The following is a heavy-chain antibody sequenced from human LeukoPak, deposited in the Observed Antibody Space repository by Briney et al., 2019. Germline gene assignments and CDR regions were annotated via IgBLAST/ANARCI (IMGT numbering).Heavy chain of an antibody. CDR1: GFTFNTFA. CDR2: ISYDGDKQ. V-gene: IGHV3-30-3*01. J-gene: IGHJ5*02. D-gene: IGHD1-26*01. CDR3: ARESHEGATRAYNWFDP. Sequence: GGSLRLSCAATGFTFNTFAMHWVRQAPGKGLEWLGLISYDGDKQIYPASVKGRFSFSRDNSNNTLYLQMDNLRPEDTALYYCARESHEGATRAYNWFDPWGQGTLVSVSS.